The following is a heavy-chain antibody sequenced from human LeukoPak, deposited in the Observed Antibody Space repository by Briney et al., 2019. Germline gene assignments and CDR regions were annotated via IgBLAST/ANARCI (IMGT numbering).Heavy chain of an antibody. V-gene: IGHV1-46*01. D-gene: IGHD1-26*01. CDR2: INPSGGST. J-gene: IGHJ4*02. Sequence: ASVKVSCKASGYTFTSYYMHWVRQAPGQGLEWMGIINPSGGSTSYAQKFQGRVTMTEDTSTDTAYMELSSLRSEDTAVYYCATGPKGQLLPAYWGQGTLVTVSS. CDR1: GYTFTSYY. CDR3: ATGPKGQLLPAY.